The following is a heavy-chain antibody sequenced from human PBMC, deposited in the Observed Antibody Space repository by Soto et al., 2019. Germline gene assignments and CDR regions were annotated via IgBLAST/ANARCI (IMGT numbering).Heavy chain of an antibody. V-gene: IGHV4-59*01. CDR3: VRLRWADYGGIFDP. CDR1: GGFISRYY. Sequence: SETLSLTCSVSGGFISRYYWSWSRQPPGKGLEWIGYIYYSGITNYNPSLKSRVTISVDTSKNQFSLKLSSVTAADTAVYYCVRLRWADYGGIFDPRGQGTVVTV. J-gene: IGHJ5*02. D-gene: IGHD4-17*01. CDR2: IYYSGIT.